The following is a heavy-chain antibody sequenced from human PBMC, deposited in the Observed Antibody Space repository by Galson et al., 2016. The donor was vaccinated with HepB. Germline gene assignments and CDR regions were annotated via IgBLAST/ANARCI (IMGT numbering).Heavy chain of an antibody. CDR3: ARDDYSNSPKAKLYYYYYYMDV. V-gene: IGHV3-30*04. CDR2: ISYDGKNN. Sequence: SLRLSCAGSGFSFSDYAMHWVRQAPGKGLEWVSVISYDGKNNYYADSVKGRFTISRDNSKNTLFLHMSSLRPEDTAVYYCARDDYSNSPKAKLYYYYYYMDVWGKGTTVTVSS. J-gene: IGHJ6*03. CDR1: GFSFSDYA. D-gene: IGHD4-11*01.